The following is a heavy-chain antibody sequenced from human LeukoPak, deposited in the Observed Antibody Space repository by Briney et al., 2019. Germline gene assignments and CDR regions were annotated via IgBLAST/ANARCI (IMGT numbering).Heavy chain of an antibody. D-gene: IGHD1-26*01. CDR3: AREGLVGAIDY. J-gene: IGHJ4*02. Sequence: SQTLSLTCTVSGGSISSGSYYWSWIRQPAGKGLEWIGRIYTSGSTNYNPSLKSRVTISVDTSKNQFSLKLSSVTAADTAVYYCAREGLVGAIDYWGQGTLVTVSS. CDR2: IYTSGST. V-gene: IGHV4-61*02. CDR1: GGSISSGSYY.